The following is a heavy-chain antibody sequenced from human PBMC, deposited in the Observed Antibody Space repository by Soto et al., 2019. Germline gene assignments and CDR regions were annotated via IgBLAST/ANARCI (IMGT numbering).Heavy chain of an antibody. CDR1: GFTVSSNY. V-gene: IGHV3-66*01. Sequence: GGSLRLSCAASGFTVSSNYMSWVRQAPGKGLEWVSVIYSGGSTYYADSVKGRFTISRDNSKNTLYLQMNSLRAEDTAVYYCARDGLYFFDSSGYGTIGLYVCGQGTKVIVSS. CDR2: IYSGGST. CDR3: ARDGLYFFDSSGYGTIGLYV. J-gene: IGHJ6*02. D-gene: IGHD3-22*01.